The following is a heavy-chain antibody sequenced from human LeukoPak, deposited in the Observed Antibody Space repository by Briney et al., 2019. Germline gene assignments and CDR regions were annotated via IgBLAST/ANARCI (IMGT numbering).Heavy chain of an antibody. J-gene: IGHJ5*02. Sequence: GGFLRLSCAASGFIFRSSSMSWVRQAPGKGLEWVSSISAIGDITHYAESVQGRFTISRDNSGNTLYVQMNSLSVDDTAVYYCAKVKSSLRVVGAWGQGTLVTVSS. V-gene: IGHV3-23*01. D-gene: IGHD3-22*01. CDR1: GFIFRSSS. CDR3: AKVKSSLRVVGA. CDR2: ISAIGDIT.